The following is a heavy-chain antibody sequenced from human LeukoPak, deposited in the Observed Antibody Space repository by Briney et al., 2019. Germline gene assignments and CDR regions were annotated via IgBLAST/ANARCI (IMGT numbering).Heavy chain of an antibody. CDR1: GGSFSGYY. CDR2: INHSGST. J-gene: IGHJ4*02. D-gene: IGHD3-16*01. CDR3: ARVGGFGGAINY. Sequence: PSETLSLTCAVYGGSFSGYYWSWIRQPPGKGLEWIGEINHSGSTNYNPSLKSRVTISVDTSKNQFSLKLTSVTAADTAVYYCARVGGFGGAINYWGQGTLVTVSS. V-gene: IGHV4-34*01.